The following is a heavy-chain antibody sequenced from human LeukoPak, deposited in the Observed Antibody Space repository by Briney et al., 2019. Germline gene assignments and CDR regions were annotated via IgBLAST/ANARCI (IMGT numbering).Heavy chain of an antibody. D-gene: IGHD6-13*01. CDR2: ISSSSSYI. CDR3: ACTPYGQQLAWFDP. V-gene: IGHV3-21*01. J-gene: IGHJ5*02. CDR1: GFTFSSYS. Sequence: PGGSLRLSCAASGFTFSSYSMNWVRQAPGKGLEWVSSISSSSSYIYYADSVKGRFTISRDNAKSSLYLQMNSLRAEDTAVYYCACTPYGQQLAWFDPWGQGTLVTVSS.